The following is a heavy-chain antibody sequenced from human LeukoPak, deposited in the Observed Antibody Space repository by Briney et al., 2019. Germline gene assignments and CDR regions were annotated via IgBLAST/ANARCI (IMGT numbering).Heavy chain of an antibody. V-gene: IGHV3-74*01. CDR1: GFTFSSYW. Sequence: GGSLRLSCAASGFTFSSYWMHWVRQDPGKGLVWVSRINSDGSTTNYADSVKGRITISRDNAKNTLYLQMNSLRAEDTAVYYCTAAPMSGYTYTLGYWGQGTLVTVPS. J-gene: IGHJ4*02. CDR3: TAAPMSGYTYTLGY. D-gene: IGHD5-12*01. CDR2: INSDGSTT.